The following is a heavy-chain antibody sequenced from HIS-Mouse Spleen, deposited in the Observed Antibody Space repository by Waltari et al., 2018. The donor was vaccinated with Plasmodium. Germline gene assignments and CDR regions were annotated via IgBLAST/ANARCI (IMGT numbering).Heavy chain of an antibody. CDR1: GGSVSSGSYY. D-gene: IGHD3-10*01. CDR3: ARDLPGAEGYFDL. V-gene: IGHV4-61*01. Sequence: QVQLQESGPGLVKPSETLSLTCTVPGGSVSSGSYYWSWIRQPPGKGLEWIGYIYYSGSTNYNPSLKSRVTISVDTSKNQFSLKLSSVTAADTAVYYCARDLPGAEGYFDLWGRGTLVTVSS. CDR2: IYYSGST. J-gene: IGHJ2*01.